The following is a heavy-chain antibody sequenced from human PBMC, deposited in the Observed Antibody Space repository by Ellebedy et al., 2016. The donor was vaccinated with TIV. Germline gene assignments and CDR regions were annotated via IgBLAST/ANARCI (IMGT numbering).Heavy chain of an antibody. V-gene: IGHV3-23*01. Sequence: GGSLRLSCAASGFTFSSFAMHWVRQAPGKGLEWLSVISSDGSNTYHADSVKGRFTITRDNSKNTIDLQMNRLRTEDTAVYFCAKGASSGFTYDRVGFEYWGQGALVTVSS. CDR3: AKGASSGFTYDRVGFEY. D-gene: IGHD3-22*01. CDR2: ISSDGSNT. CDR1: GFTFSSFA. J-gene: IGHJ4*02.